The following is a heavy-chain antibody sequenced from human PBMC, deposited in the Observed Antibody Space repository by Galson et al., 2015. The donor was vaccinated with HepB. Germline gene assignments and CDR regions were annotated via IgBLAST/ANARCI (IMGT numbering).Heavy chain of an antibody. CDR2: FDPEDGET. CDR1: GSTLTELS. Sequence: SVKVSCKVSGSTLTELSMHWVRQAPGKGLEWMGGFDPEDGETIYAQKFQGRVTTTEDTSTDTAYMELSSLRSDDTAVYYRARGDEYGDYLDYWGQGTLVTVSS. V-gene: IGHV1-24*01. CDR3: ARGDEYGDYLDY. J-gene: IGHJ4*02. D-gene: IGHD4-17*01.